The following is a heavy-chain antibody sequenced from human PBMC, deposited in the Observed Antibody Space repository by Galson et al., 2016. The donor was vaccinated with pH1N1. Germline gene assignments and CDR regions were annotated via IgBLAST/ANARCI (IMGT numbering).Heavy chain of an antibody. J-gene: IGHJ4*02. D-gene: IGHD1-26*01. Sequence: SVKVSCKASGYTFSNYAFNWVRQAPGQGLEWMGWINAYSGSTNFSQKFQGRLTMTTDTSTSTAYLELRSLKSDDTALYYCARIFGRSGTYTGVARGFDSWGQGTLVTVSS. CDR2: INAYSGST. CDR3: ARIFGRSGTYTGVARGFDS. V-gene: IGHV1-18*04. CDR1: GYTFSNYA.